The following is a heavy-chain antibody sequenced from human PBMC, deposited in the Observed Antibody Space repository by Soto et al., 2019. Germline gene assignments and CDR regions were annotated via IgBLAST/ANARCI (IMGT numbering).Heavy chain of an antibody. CDR2: INPNSGGT. D-gene: IGHD3-10*01. CDR1: GYTFTGYY. CDR3: ETLWFGELLGAGPQTSIDY. J-gene: IGHJ4*02. Sequence: ASVKVSCKASGYTFTGYYMHWVRQAPGQGLEWMGWINPNSGGTNYAQKFQGRVTMTRDTSISTAYMELSRLRSDDTAVYYCETLWFGELLGAGPQTSIDYWGQGTLVTVSS. V-gene: IGHV1-2*02.